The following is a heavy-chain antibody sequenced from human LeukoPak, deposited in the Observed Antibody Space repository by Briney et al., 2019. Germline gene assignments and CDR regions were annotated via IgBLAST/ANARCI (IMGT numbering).Heavy chain of an antibody. V-gene: IGHV4-59*01. J-gene: IGHJ4*02. CDR3: ARVYSGSYHY. Sequence: SETLSLTCTVSGGSISSYYWSWIRQPPGKGLEWIGYIYYSGSTYYNPSLKSRVTISVDTSKNQFSLKLSSVTAADTAVYYCARVYSGSYHYWGQGTLVTVSS. D-gene: IGHD1-26*01. CDR1: GGSISSYY. CDR2: IYYSGST.